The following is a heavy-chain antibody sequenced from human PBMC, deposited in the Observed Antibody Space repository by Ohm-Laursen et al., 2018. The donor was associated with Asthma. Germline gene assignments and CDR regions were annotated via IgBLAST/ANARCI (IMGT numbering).Heavy chain of an antibody. Sequence: PPGTLSLTCAVSGASITRNFWGWIRQSPGKGLEWIGSMYYIGSPKYNPSLESRVTMSVDTSKNQFSLRLSSLTAADTAVYYCARDTVNAFENWGQGLMVTVSS. D-gene: IGHD4-17*01. J-gene: IGHJ3*02. CDR1: GASITRNF. V-gene: IGHV4-59*01. CDR3: ARDTVNAFEN. CDR2: MYYIGSP.